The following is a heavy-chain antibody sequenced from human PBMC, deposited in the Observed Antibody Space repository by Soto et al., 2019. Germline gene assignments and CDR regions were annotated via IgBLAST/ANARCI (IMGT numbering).Heavy chain of an antibody. J-gene: IGHJ4*02. V-gene: IGHV3-30-3*01. D-gene: IGHD6-13*01. CDR1: GFTFSSYA. Sequence: GGSLRLSCAASGFTFSSYAMHWVRQAPGKGLEWVAVISYDGSNKYYADSVKGRFTISRDNSKNTLYLQMNSLRAEDTAVYYCASPPAGLAAAGTGGIFDYWGQGTLVTVSS. CDR2: ISYDGSNK. CDR3: ASPPAGLAAAGTGGIFDY.